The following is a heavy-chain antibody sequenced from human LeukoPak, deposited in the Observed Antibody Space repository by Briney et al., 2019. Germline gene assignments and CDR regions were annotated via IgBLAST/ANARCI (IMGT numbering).Heavy chain of an antibody. CDR3: ARGTPYTGIASFPGGTYNYGMAA. D-gene: IGHD6-13*01. J-gene: IGHJ6*02. Sequence: ASVTLSRTPSGSTFTVYYMHWVRQAPGQGLEWMGWINTNSGGTKYAQKLQGRVTMTSDTSISTTYMQLSRLRCDDTAVYYSARGTPYTGIASFPGGTYNYGMAAWAQGTTVTVSS. CDR1: GSTFTVYY. V-gene: IGHV1-2*02. CDR2: INTNSGGT.